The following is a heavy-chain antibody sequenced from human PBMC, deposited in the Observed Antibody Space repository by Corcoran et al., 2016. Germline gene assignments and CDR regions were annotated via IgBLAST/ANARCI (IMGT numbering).Heavy chain of an antibody. CDR3: ARISGSYPNYFDY. Sequence: QVTLKESGPALVKPTQTLTLTCTFSGFSLSTSGMRVSWIRQPPGKALEWLARIDWDDDKFYSTSLKTRLTISKENSKNQVVLTMTNMDPVDTATYYWARISGSYPNYFDYGGQGTLVTVSS. V-gene: IGHV2-70*04. CDR1: GFSLSTSGMR. D-gene: IGHD1-26*01. CDR2: IDWDDDK. J-gene: IGHJ4*02.